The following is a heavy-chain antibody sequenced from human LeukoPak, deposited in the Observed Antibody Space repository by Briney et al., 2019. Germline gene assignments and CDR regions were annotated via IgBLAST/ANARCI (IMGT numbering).Heavy chain of an antibody. CDR1: GYTFTGYY. J-gene: IGHJ3*02. V-gene: IGHV1-2*02. Sequence: ASAKVSCKASGYTFTGYYMHWVRQAPGQGLEWMGWINPNSGGTNYAQKFQGRVTMTRDTSISTAYMELSRLRSDDTAVYYCARAGLLLWFGELSPSAFDIWGRGTMVTVSS. CDR3: ARAGLLLWFGELSPSAFDI. CDR2: INPNSGGT. D-gene: IGHD3-10*01.